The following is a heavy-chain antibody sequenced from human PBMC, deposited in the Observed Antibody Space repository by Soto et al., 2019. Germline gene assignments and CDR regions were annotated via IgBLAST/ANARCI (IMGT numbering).Heavy chain of an antibody. V-gene: IGHV4-34*01. CDR1: GGSFSDYY. CDR2: INQSAST. CDR3: ARASYDSSGYFTDY. J-gene: IGHJ4*02. D-gene: IGHD3-22*01. Sequence: SETLSLTCVVYGGSFSDYYWSWIRQPPGRGLEWIGEINQSASTNYNPSLKSRVTISVDTSQNHFSLKLSSMTAADTAVYYCARASYDSSGYFTDYWGQGTLVTVSS.